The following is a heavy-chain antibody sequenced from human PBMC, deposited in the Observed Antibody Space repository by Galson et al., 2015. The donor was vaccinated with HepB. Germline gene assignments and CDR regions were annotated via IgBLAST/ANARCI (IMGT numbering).Heavy chain of an antibody. Sequence: SLRLSCAASGITFSNHYMSWIRQAQGRGLEWLSYISSSGSYTNYADSVKGRFTISRDSASNSLYLQMNSLRAEDTAVYYCAVGGGGGEYYFDYWGQGTLVTVSS. CDR2: ISSSGSYT. D-gene: IGHD3-16*01. CDR3: AVGGGGGEYYFDY. J-gene: IGHJ4*02. V-gene: IGHV3-11*06. CDR1: GITFSNHY.